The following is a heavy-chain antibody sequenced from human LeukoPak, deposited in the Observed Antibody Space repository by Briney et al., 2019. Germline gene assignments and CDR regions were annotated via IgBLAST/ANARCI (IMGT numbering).Heavy chain of an antibody. CDR1: GGSISSYY. V-gene: IGHV4-59*01. D-gene: IGHD5-24*01. Sequence: SETLSLTCTVSGGSISSYYWSWIRQPPGKGLEWIGYIYYSGSTNYNPSLKSRVTISVDTSKNQFSLKLSSVTAADTAVYYCARSRTGREMATIGYFDYWGQGTLVIVSS. CDR3: ARSRTGREMATIGYFDY. CDR2: IYYSGST. J-gene: IGHJ4*02.